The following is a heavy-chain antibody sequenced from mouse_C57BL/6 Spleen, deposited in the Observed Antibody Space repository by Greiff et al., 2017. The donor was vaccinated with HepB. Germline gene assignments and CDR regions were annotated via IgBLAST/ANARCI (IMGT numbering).Heavy chain of an antibody. Sequence: VQLQQSGPELVKPGASVKISCKASGYAFSSSWMNWVKQRPGKGLEWIGRIYPGDGDTNYNGKFKGKATLTADKSSSTAYMQLSSLTSEDSAVYFWARTYYSNYGGYFDVWGTGTTVTVSS. J-gene: IGHJ1*03. V-gene: IGHV1-82*01. D-gene: IGHD2-5*01. CDR3: ARTYYSNYGGYFDV. CDR2: IYPGDGDT. CDR1: GYAFSSSW.